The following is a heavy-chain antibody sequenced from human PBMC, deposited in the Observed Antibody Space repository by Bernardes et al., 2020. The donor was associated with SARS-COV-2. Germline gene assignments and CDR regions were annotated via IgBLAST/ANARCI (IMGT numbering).Heavy chain of an antibody. Sequence: GACLKTSSKGAGYSFTRYWIGWVRPIPGKGLEWMGIIYPGDSDTRYSPSFQGQVTISADKSISTAYLQWSSLKASDTAMYYCARHEGYCSSTSCQADAFDIWGQGTMVTVSS. V-gene: IGHV5-51*01. J-gene: IGHJ3*02. CDR1: GYSFTRYW. CDR3: ARHEGYCSSTSCQADAFDI. CDR2: IYPGDSDT. D-gene: IGHD2-2*01.